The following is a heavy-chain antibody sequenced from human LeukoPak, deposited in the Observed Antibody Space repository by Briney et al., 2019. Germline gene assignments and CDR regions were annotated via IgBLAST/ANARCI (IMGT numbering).Heavy chain of an antibody. D-gene: IGHD3-10*01. CDR2: IGRSSSNI. Sequence: PGGSLRLSCAASGFTFSSYEMNWVRQAPGKGLEWVSYIGRSSSNINYADSVKGRFTISRDNAKNSLYLQMNSLRAEDTAVYYCARDYYGSGSYVYFDYWGQGTLVTVSS. J-gene: IGHJ4*02. CDR1: GFTFSSYE. CDR3: ARDYYGSGSYVYFDY. V-gene: IGHV3-48*03.